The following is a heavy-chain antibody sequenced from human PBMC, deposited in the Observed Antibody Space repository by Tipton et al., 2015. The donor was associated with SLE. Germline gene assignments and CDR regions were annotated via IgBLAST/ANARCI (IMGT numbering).Heavy chain of an antibody. CDR1: GGSLSGHY. CDR2: TNDSGKT. CDR3: ARSENRYCSSISCYTFEY. J-gene: IGHJ4*02. V-gene: IGHV4-34*10. Sequence: GLVKPSETLSLTCAVYGGSLSGHYWSWIRQTPGKGLECIGETNDSGKTNYNPALKSRATLSVDTSRNQFSLRLTSVTAADTAVYYCARSENRYCSSISCYTFEYWGQGTLVTVSS. D-gene: IGHD2-2*02.